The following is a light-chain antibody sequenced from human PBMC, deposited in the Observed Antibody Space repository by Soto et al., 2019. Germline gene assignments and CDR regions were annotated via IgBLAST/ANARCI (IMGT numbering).Light chain of an antibody. CDR2: GVS. V-gene: IGLV2-14*01. CDR3: ISYVGASIYV. CDR1: RSDIGSYNY. J-gene: IGLJ1*01. Sequence: QSVLTQPASVSGSPGQSITISCSGTRSDIGSYNYVAWYQQFPGKTPKILIYGVSNRPSGVSSRFSGSKSGNTASLTISGLQAEDEADYYRISYVGASIYVFGTGTKVTVL.